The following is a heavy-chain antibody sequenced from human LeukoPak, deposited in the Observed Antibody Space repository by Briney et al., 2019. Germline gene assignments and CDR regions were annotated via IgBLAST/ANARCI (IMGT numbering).Heavy chain of an antibody. J-gene: IGHJ4*02. CDR1: GGSISSYY. D-gene: IGHD6-13*01. V-gene: IGHV4-59*12. Sequence: SETLSLTCTVSGGSISSYYWSWIRQPPGKGLEWIGYIYYSGSTNYNPSLKSRVTISVDTSKNQFSLQLNSVTPEDTALYYCARESAAGKLDYWGQGTLVTVSS. CDR3: ARESAAGKLDY. CDR2: IYYSGST.